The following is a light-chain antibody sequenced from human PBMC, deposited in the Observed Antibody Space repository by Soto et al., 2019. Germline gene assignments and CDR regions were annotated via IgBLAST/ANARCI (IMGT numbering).Light chain of an antibody. J-gene: IGKJ3*01. CDR2: KVS. V-gene: IGKV2-30*01. CDR3: MQGTHWPLT. Sequence: DVVMTQSPLSLPVTLGQPASISCRSNQSLVYSDGNTYLNWSQQRPGQSPRRLVYKVSNRDSGVPDRFSGSGSGTDFTLKIRRVEAEDVGVYYCMQGTHWPLTFGPGTKVDIK. CDR1: QSLVYSDGNTY.